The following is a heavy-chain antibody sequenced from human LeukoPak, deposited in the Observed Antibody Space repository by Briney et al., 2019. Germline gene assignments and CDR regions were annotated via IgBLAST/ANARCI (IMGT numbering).Heavy chain of an antibody. V-gene: IGHV4-59*01. J-gene: IGHJ4*02. CDR2: IYYSGST. CDR1: GGSISSYY. CDR3: ATESCSSTSCDFDY. D-gene: IGHD2-2*01. Sequence: SETLSLTCIVSGGSISSYYWSWIRQPPGKGLEWIGYIYYSGSTNYNPSLKSRATISLDTSKNQFSLKLNSVTAADTAVYYCATESCSSTSCDFDYWGQGTLVTVSS.